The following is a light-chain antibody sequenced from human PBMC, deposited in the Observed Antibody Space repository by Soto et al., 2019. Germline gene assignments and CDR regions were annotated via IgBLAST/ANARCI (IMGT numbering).Light chain of an antibody. CDR1: QSVSSSY. CDR2: GAS. J-gene: IGKJ1*01. Sequence: EIVLTQSPGPLSLSPGERATLSCRASQSVSSSYLAWYQQKPGQAPRLLIYGASSMATGIPDRFSGSGSGTDFTLTISRLEPEDFGVYYCQQYGSSPWTFGQGTKVEIK. CDR3: QQYGSSPWT. V-gene: IGKV3-20*01.